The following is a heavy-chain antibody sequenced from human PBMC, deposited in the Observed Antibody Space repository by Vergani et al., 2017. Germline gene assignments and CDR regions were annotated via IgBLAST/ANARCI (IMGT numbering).Heavy chain of an antibody. Sequence: EVQLVESGGGLVQPGGSLRLSCAASGFTLGQYWMHWVRQTPGTGLEWVSRVKSDGNSAMYADSVKGRFTISRDNSKNTLYLEMKSLRVEDTAVYYCARARXGGACFMSNWLDTWGQGTLGSVSS. CDR1: GFTLGQYW. CDR3: ARARXGGACFMSNWLDT. J-gene: IGHJ5*02. D-gene: IGHD2-15*01. CDR2: VKSDGNSA. V-gene: IGHV3-74*03.